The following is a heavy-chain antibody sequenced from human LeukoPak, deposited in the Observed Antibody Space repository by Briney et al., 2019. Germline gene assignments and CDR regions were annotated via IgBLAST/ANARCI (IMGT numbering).Heavy chain of an antibody. V-gene: IGHV3-30*02. CDR2: IRYDGSNK. CDR1: GFAFSSYG. Sequence: GSLRLSCAASGFAFSSYGMHWVRHAPGKGLEWVAIIRYDGSNKYYADSVKGRFTISRDNSKNTLYLQMNSLRAEDTAVYYCAKDRVVGYYGSGSYYNEDYFDYWGQGTLVTVSS. D-gene: IGHD3-10*01. J-gene: IGHJ4*02. CDR3: AKDRVVGYYGSGSYYNEDYFDY.